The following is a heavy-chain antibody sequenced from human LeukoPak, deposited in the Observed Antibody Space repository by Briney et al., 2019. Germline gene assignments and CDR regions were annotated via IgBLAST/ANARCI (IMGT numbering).Heavy chain of an antibody. CDR1: GYTFTGYY. V-gene: IGHV1-2*02. Sequence: ASVKVSCKASGYTFTGYYMHWVRQAPGQGLEWMGWINPNSGGTNYAQKFQGRVTMTRDTSISTAYMELSRLRSDDTAVYYCAREGWFGENTLTYYMDVWGKGTTVTISS. D-gene: IGHD3-10*01. CDR2: INPNSGGT. J-gene: IGHJ6*03. CDR3: AREGWFGENTLTYYMDV.